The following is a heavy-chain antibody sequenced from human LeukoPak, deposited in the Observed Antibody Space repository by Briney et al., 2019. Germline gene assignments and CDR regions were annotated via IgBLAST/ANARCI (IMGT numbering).Heavy chain of an antibody. CDR1: GYTFTSYY. J-gene: IGHJ6*03. Sequence: ASVKVSCKVSGYTFTSYYMHWVRQAPGQGLEWMGIINPSGGSTSYAQKFQGRVTMTRDMSTSTVYMELSSLRSEDTAVYYCAREKYMDYYYMDVWGKGTTVTVSS. CDR2: INPSGGST. V-gene: IGHV1-46*01. D-gene: IGHD6-6*01. CDR3: AREKYMDYYYMDV.